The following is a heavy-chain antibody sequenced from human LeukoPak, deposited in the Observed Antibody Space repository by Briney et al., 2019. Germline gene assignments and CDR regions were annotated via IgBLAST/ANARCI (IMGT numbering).Heavy chain of an antibody. CDR1: GYTFTGYY. Sequence: ASVKVSCKASGYTFTGYYMHWVRQAPGQGLERMGWINPNSGGTNYAQKFQGRVTMTRDASISTAYMELSRLRSDDTAVYYCAVSGSYTNDYYYYYYMDVWGKGTTVTVSS. D-gene: IGHD1-26*01. CDR3: AVSGSYTNDYYYYYYMDV. V-gene: IGHV1-2*02. CDR2: INPNSGGT. J-gene: IGHJ6*03.